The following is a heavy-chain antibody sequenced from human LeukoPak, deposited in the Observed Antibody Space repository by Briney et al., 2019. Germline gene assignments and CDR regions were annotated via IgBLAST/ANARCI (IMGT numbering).Heavy chain of an antibody. CDR1: GGSISSSSYY. J-gene: IGHJ5*02. Sequence: SETLSLTCTVSGGSISSSSYYWGWVRQPPGKGLEWIGSIYYSGSTYYNPSLKSRVTISVDKSKNQFSLKLSSVTAADTAVYYCARGRGIAAAGRVNWFDPWGQGTLVTVSS. V-gene: IGHV4-39*07. D-gene: IGHD6-13*01. CDR2: IYYSGST. CDR3: ARGRGIAAAGRVNWFDP.